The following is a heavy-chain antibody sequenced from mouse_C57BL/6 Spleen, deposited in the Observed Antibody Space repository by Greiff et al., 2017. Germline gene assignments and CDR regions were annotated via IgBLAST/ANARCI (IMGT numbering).Heavy chain of an antibody. CDR2: IWSDGST. CDR3: ARHEGNFYYAMDY. D-gene: IGHD2-1*01. CDR1: GFSLTSYG. V-gene: IGHV2-6-1*01. Sequence: QVQLQQSGPGLVAPSQSLSITCTVSGFSLTSYGVHWVRQPPGKGLEWLVVIWSDGSTTYNSALKSRLSISKDNSKSQVFLKMNSLQTDDTAMYYCARHEGNFYYAMDYWGQGTSVTVSS. J-gene: IGHJ4*01.